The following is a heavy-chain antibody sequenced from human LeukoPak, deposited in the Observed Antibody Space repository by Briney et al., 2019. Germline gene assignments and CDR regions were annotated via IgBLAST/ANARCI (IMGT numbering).Heavy chain of an antibody. CDR1: GGSISSSSYY. CDR3: ARILGATLLYFDY. CDR2: IYYSGST. J-gene: IGHJ4*02. D-gene: IGHD1-26*01. V-gene: IGHV4-39*01. Sequence: SETLSLTCSVSGGSISSSSYYWGWIRQPPGKGLEWIGSIYYSGSTYYNPSPKSRVTISVDTSKNQFSLKLSSVTAADTAVYYCARILGATLLYFDYWGQGTLVTVSS.